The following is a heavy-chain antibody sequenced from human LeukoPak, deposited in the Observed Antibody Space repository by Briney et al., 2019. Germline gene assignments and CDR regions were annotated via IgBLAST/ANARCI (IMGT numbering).Heavy chain of an antibody. CDR1: GFIFNNYA. V-gene: IGHV3-23*01. CDR2: ISGSGRNT. J-gene: IGHJ3*01. Sequence: GGTLRLSCAASGFIFNNYALSWVRQTPGKGLEWVSAISGSGRNTYYADSVKGRFTISRENSRSTVDLQMNRLRVEDTGIYYCARDEIPSGTWGQGTMVIVSS. D-gene: IGHD6-25*01. CDR3: ARDEIPSGT.